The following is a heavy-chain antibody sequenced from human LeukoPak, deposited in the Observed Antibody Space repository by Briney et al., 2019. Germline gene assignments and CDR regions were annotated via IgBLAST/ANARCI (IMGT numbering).Heavy chain of an antibody. V-gene: IGHV1-2*02. D-gene: IGHD3-22*01. Sequence: VASVKVSCKASGYTFTGYYMHWVRQAPGQGLEWMGWINPNSGGTNYAQKFQGRVTMTRDTSISTAYMELSRLRSDDRAVYYCARATYYYDSSGYPSAFDYWGQGTLVTVSS. CDR3: ARATYYYDSSGYPSAFDY. J-gene: IGHJ4*02. CDR1: GYTFTGYY. CDR2: INPNSGGT.